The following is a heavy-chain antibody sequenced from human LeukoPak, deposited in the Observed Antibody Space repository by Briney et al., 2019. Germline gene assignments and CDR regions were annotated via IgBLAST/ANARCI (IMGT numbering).Heavy chain of an antibody. J-gene: IGHJ5*02. CDR2: INPNSGGT. V-gene: IGHV1-2*06. D-gene: IGHD3-3*01. CDR1: GYTFTGYY. Sequence: GASVKVSCKASGYTFTGYYMHWVRQAPGQGLEWMGRINPNSGGTNYAQEFQGRVTMTRDTSISTAYMELSRLRSDDTAVYYCARERNDFGSGYYTWFGPWGQGTLVTVAS. CDR3: ARERNDFGSGYYTWFGP.